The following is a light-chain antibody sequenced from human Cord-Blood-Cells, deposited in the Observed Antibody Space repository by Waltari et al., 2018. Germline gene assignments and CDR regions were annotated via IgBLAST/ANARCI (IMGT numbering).Light chain of an antibody. CDR2: AAS. J-gene: IGKJ3*01. V-gene: IGKV1-39*01. CDR1: QSISSY. Sequence: DIQMTQSPSSLSASVGDRVTITCRASQSISSYLNWYQQKPGKAPKLLIYAASSLQSGVPSRCSGSGSGTDFTLTISSLQPEYFATYYCQQSYSTPFTFGPGTKVDI. CDR3: QQSYSTPFT.